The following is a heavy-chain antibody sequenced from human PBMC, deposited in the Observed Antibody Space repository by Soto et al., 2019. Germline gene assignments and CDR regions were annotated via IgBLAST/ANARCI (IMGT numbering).Heavy chain of an antibody. V-gene: IGHV1-69*12. CDR3: ARLDSNFYYYGMDV. CDR2: IIPIFGTA. Sequence: QVQLVQSGAEVKKPGSSVKVSCKASGGTFSSYAISWVRQAPGQGLEWMGGIIPIFGTANYAQKFQGSVTIPADEXXSTAYMELSSLRSEDTAVYYCARLDSNFYYYGMDVWGQGTTVTVSS. J-gene: IGHJ6*02. CDR1: GGTFSSYA. D-gene: IGHD4-4*01.